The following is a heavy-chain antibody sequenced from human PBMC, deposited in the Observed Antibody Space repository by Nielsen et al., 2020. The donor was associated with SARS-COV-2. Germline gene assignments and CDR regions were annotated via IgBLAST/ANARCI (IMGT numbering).Heavy chain of an antibody. Sequence: GESLKISCAASGFTFSSYGMHWVRQAPGKGLEWVAVISYDGSNKYYADSVKGRFTISRDNSKNTLYLQMNSLRAEDTAVYYCAKDPGERAFYYSRPGTLVPVSS. V-gene: IGHV3-30*18. CDR2: ISYDGSNK. CDR1: GFTFSSYG. J-gene: IGHJ4*01. CDR3: AKDPGERAFYY. D-gene: IGHD3-10*01.